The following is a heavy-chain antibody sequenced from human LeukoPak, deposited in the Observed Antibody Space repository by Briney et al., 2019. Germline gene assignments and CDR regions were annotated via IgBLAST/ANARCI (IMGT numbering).Heavy chain of an antibody. J-gene: IGHJ4*02. V-gene: IGHV3-33*06. CDR2: IWYDGSNK. CDR1: GFTFSSYG. Sequence: GGSLRLSCAASGFTFSSYGMHWVRQAPGKGLEWVAVIWYDGSNKYYAGSVKGRFTISRDNSKNTLYLQMNSLRAEDTAVYYCAEDRLTMVRGVLDYWGQGTLVTVSS. D-gene: IGHD3-10*01. CDR3: AEDRLTMVRGVLDY.